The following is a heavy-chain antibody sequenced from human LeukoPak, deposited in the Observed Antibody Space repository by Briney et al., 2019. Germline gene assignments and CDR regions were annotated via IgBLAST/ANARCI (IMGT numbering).Heavy chain of an antibody. D-gene: IGHD6-19*01. CDR2: IYYSGTT. Sequence: SETLSLTCPVTGGSISSYYWSWLRQPPGKGLEWIGYIYYSGTTNYNLSLKSRVTISVDTSKNQFSLKLNSVTAADTAVYYCARGTSSGWYGFDSWGQGTLVTVSS. CDR1: GGSISSYY. V-gene: IGHV4-59*01. J-gene: IGHJ4*02. CDR3: ARGTSSGWYGFDS.